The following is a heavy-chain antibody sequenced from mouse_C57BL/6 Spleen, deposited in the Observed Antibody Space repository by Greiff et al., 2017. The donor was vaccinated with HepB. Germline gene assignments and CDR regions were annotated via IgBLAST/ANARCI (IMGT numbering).Heavy chain of an antibody. Sequence: LVESGAELVKPGASVKISCKASGYAFSSYWMNWVKQRPGKGLEWIGQIYPGDGDTNYNGKFKGKATLTADKSSSTAYMQLSSLTSEDSAVYFCARGGNSWYFDVWGTGTTVTVSS. CDR2: IYPGDGDT. D-gene: IGHD2-1*01. CDR1: GYAFSSYW. V-gene: IGHV1-80*01. J-gene: IGHJ1*03. CDR3: ARGGNSWYFDV.